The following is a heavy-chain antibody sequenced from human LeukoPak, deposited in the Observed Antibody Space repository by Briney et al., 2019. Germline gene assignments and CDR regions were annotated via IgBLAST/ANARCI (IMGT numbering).Heavy chain of an antibody. CDR3: ARGGSGSPRGYFDY. D-gene: IGHD3-10*01. CDR2: IYYSGIT. CDR1: GGSISSGDYY. Sequence: PSETLSLTCTVSGGSISSGDYYRSWIRQPPGKGLEWIGYIYYSGITYYNPSLKSRVTISVDTSKNQFSLKLSSVTAADTAVYYCARGGSGSPRGYFDYWGQGTLVTVSS. J-gene: IGHJ4*02. V-gene: IGHV4-30-4*01.